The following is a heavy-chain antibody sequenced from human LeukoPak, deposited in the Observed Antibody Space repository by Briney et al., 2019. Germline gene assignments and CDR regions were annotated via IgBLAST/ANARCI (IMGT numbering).Heavy chain of an antibody. CDR1: GFTFSSYA. Sequence: GGSLRLPCAASGFTFSSYAIQWVRQAPGRGLEGVAVISYEGSTKYYADSVKGRFTISRDNSKSTLFLQMNSLRAEDTALYYCARDRSGYRNAFDYWGQRTLVTVSS. J-gene: IGHJ4*02. CDR2: ISYEGSTK. V-gene: IGHV3-30*04. D-gene: IGHD3-22*01. CDR3: ARDRSGYRNAFDY.